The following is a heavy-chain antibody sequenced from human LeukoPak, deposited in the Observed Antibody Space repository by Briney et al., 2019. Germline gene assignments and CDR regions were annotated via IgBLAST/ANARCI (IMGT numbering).Heavy chain of an antibody. V-gene: IGHV3-30*02. CDR2: IHYDGRNQ. J-gene: IGHJ4*02. Sequence: GGSLRLSRAASGFTFSSYSMNWVRQAPGKGREWVTFIHYDGRNQYYADSVKGRFTISRDNSKNTLYLQINSLRPKDTAVYYCAKAAYDSSGSWYYFDYWGQGTLVTVSS. CDR1: GFTFSSYS. CDR3: AKAAYDSSGSWYYFDY. D-gene: IGHD3-22*01.